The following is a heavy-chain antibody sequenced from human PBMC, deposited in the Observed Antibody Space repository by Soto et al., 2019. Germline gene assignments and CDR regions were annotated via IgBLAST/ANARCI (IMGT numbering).Heavy chain of an antibody. CDR3: AKDRGVGGGGFDL. D-gene: IGHD3-16*01. J-gene: IGHJ2*01. CDR1: GFTFSSYA. CDR2: ISGSGGST. Sequence: EVQLLESGGGLVQPGGSLRLSCAASGFTFSSYAMSWVRQAPGKGLEWVSAISGSGGSTYYADSVKGRFTISRDNSKNTLYLQMNGLRAEDTAVYYCAKDRGVGGGGFDLWGRGTLVTVSS. V-gene: IGHV3-23*01.